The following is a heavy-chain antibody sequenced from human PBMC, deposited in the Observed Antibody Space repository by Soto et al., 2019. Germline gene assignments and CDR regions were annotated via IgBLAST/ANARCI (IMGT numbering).Heavy chain of an antibody. CDR1: GYTFTGYY. D-gene: IGHD2-2*01. CDR3: ARGYCSSTSCPLFIDY. J-gene: IGHJ4*02. CDR2: INPNSGGT. V-gene: IGHV1-2*02. Sequence: EASVKVSCKASGYTFTGYYMHWVRQAPGQGLEWMGWINPNSGGTNYAQKFQGRVTMTRDTSISTAYMELSRLRSDDTAVYYCARGYCSSTSCPLFIDYWGQGTLVTVSS.